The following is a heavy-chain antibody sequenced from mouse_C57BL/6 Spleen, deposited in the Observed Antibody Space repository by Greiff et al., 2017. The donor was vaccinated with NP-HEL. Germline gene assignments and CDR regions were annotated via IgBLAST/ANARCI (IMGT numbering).Heavy chain of an antibody. CDR3: ARSNYGSSYVAY. D-gene: IGHD1-1*01. CDR2: IDPSDSYT. V-gene: IGHV1-69*01. J-gene: IGHJ3*01. CDR1: GYTFTSYW. Sequence: QVQLQQPGAELVMPGASVKLSCKASGYTFTSYWMHWVKQRPGQGLEWIGEIDPSDSYTNYNQKFKGKSTLTVDKSSSTAYMQLSSLTSEDSAVYYCARSNYGSSYVAYWGQGTLVTVSA.